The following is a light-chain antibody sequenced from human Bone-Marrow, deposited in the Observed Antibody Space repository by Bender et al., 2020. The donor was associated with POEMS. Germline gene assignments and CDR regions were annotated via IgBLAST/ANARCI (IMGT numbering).Light chain of an antibody. Sequence: QSALTQPASVSESPGQSITISCTGTSSDIGRYDLVSWYRQLPGSVPKLIMFEVSKRPSGVSYRFSGSKSGTSASLAIGGLQSEDEADYYCAAWDDSLNGPSYVFGTGTKVSVL. V-gene: IGLV2-14*02. CDR3: AAWDDSLNGPSYV. J-gene: IGLJ1*01. CDR1: SSDIGRYDL. CDR2: EVS.